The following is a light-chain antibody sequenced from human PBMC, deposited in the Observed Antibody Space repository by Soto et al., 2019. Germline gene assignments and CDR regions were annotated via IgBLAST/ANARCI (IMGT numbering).Light chain of an antibody. CDR2: GAS. CDR3: HQYGSSPAT. J-gene: IGKJ1*01. Sequence: EIMLTQSPGTLSLSPGERATLSCRASQSVSSSFLAWYQQKPGQGPRLLIYGASSRATGIPDSFSGSGSGTDFTRTISRLEPEDVSVYYCHQYGSSPATFGQGTRVEIK. V-gene: IGKV3-20*01. CDR1: QSVSSSF.